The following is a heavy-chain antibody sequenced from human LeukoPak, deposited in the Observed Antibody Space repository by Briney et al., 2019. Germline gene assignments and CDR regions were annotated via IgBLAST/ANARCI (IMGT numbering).Heavy chain of an antibody. V-gene: IGHV4-39*01. CDR3: ARQYHDSSGYYLDGFDI. Sequence: KASETLSLTCTVSGDSISSSSYYWGWIRQPPGKGLEWIGSIYYSGSTYYNPSLKSRVTISVDASKDQFSLKLSSVTAADTAVYHCARQYHDSSGYYLDGFDIWGQGTMVSVSS. J-gene: IGHJ3*02. D-gene: IGHD3-22*01. CDR2: IYYSGST. CDR1: GDSISSSSYY.